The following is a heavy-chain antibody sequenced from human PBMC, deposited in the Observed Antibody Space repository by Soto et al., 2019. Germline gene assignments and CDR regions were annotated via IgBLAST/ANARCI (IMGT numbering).Heavy chain of an antibody. CDR1: GFTVSSSY. D-gene: IGHD1-26*01. J-gene: IGHJ4*02. Sequence: EVQLVETGGGLIQPGGSLRLSCAVSGFTVSSSYMSWVRQTPQKGLEWISIIYADSGTFYADSVKGRFPISRDNPKNILYLQMNSLRAEDTAVYYCASSSKALGRGVYVGSPDYWGQGTLVTVSS. V-gene: IGHV3-53*02. CDR3: ASSSKALGRGVYVGSPDY. CDR2: IYADSGT.